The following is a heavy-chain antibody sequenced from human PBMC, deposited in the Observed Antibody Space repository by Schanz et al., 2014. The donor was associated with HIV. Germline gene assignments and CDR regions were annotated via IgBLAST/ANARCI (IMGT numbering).Heavy chain of an antibody. CDR3: AKLILGLAGVDY. Sequence: QVQLVQSGAEVKKPGASVKVSCKASGYTFTSYDINWVRQATGQGLEWMGWMNPPSGNTGYAQKFQGRVTMTRDTSITTAYMELSSLRSEDTAVYYCAKLILGLAGVDYWGQGTLVTVSS. D-gene: IGHD6-19*01. CDR2: MNPPSGNT. V-gene: IGHV1-8*01. J-gene: IGHJ4*02. CDR1: GYTFTSYD.